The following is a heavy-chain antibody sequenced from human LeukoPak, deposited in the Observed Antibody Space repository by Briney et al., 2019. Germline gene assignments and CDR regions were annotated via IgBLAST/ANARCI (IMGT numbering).Heavy chain of an antibody. V-gene: IGHV3-66*02. CDR1: GFTVSSNY. CDR2: IYSGGST. J-gene: IGHJ4*02. D-gene: IGHD6-13*01. CDR3: ARDASGARIAGY. Sequence: GGSLRLSCAASGFTVSSNYMSWVRQAPGKGLEWVSVIYSGGSTYYADSVKGRFTISGDNSKNTLYLQMNSLRAEDTAVYYCARDASGARIAGYWGQGTLVTVSS.